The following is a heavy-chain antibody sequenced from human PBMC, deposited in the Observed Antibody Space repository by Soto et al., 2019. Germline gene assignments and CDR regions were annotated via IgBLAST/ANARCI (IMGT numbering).Heavy chain of an antibody. CDR2: IYPGDSDT. CDR3: ARHGCSGGICYSFFGLYHYNMDV. Sequence: PGESLKISCKASGYTFTNYWITWVRQVPGKGLEWMGIIYPGDSDTRYSPSFQGLVTISPDRSINTAYLQWSSLKASDTAIYYLARHGCSGGICYSFFGLYHYNMDVWGQGTTVTSP. J-gene: IGHJ6*03. D-gene: IGHD2-15*01. V-gene: IGHV5-51*01. CDR1: GYTFTNYW.